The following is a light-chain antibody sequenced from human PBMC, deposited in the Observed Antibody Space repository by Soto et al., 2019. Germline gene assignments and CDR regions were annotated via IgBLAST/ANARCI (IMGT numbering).Light chain of an antibody. J-gene: IGKJ2*01. CDR2: GAS. Sequence: EIVMTQSPATLSVSPGESATLSCRASQSVSTHLAWYQQKPGQAPRLLIYGASTRATGVPVRFSGSGSGTDFTLTVSSLQSEDFAVYDCQFGVTFGQGTKLEIK. V-gene: IGKV3-15*01. CDR3: QFGVT. CDR1: QSVSTH.